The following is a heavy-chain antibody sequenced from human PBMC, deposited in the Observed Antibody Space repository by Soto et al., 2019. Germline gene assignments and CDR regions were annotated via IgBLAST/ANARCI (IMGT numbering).Heavy chain of an antibody. CDR3: ARGTDR. Sequence: QLQLQESGSGLVKPSQTLSLTCAVSGGSISSGGYSWSWIRQPPGKGLEWIGYIYHSGSTYYNPSLQSRINLSVNQSKNQFFPKLGSVTAAGTAVFCARGTDRWGQGTLVTVSS. CDR2: IYHSGST. CDR1: GGSISSGGYS. J-gene: IGHJ5*02. V-gene: IGHV4-30-2*01.